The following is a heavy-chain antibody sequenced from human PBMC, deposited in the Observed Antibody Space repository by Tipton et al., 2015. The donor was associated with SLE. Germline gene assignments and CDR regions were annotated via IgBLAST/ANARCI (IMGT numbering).Heavy chain of an antibody. D-gene: IGHD3-22*01. CDR2: MNANSGNT. Sequence: QLVQSGAEVKKPGASVKVSCKASGYTFSSHDINWVRQATGQGLEWMGWMNANSGNTDYAQKFQGRVTMTRDTSISTAYMELSSLRSEDTAVYYCARGGPYYDTSGYFYYFDNWGQGTLVTVSS. CDR3: ARGGPYYDTSGYFYYFDN. CDR1: GYTFSSHD. J-gene: IGHJ4*02. V-gene: IGHV1-8*01.